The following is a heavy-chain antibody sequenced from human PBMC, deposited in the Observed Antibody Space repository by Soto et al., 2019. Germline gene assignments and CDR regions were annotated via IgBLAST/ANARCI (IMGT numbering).Heavy chain of an antibody. CDR3: ARGMTTVTSDAFDI. V-gene: IGHV1-46*01. CDR2: INPSGGST. CDR1: GYTFTSYY. Sequence: QVQLVQSGAEVKKPGASVKVSCEASGYTFTSYYMHWLRQAPGQGLEWMGIINPSGGSTFYAQNFQGRVTMTRDTSTSTVYMELSSLRSEDTAVYYCARGMTTVTSDAFDIWGQGTMVTVSS. D-gene: IGHD4-4*01. J-gene: IGHJ3*02.